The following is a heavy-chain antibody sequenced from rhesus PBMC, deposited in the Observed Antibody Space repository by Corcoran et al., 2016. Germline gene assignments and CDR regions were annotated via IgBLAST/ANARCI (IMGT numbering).Heavy chain of an antibody. J-gene: IGHJ4*01. CDR3: ARSGYGSGGVY. V-gene: IGHV4-80*01. Sequence: QLQLQESGPGLVNTSETLSLTRAVAGASISSSSCSWIRQPPGEGLEWIGAFNGNRGNSYYTPALTSRVTISKVASKNQFSLKLSSVTAADTAVYYCARSGYGSGGVYWGQGVMVTVSS. CDR1: GASISSSS. CDR2: FNGNRGNS. D-gene: IGHD4-4*01.